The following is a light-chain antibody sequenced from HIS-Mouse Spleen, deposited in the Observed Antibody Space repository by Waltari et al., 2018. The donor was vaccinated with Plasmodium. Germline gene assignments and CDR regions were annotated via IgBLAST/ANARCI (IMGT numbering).Light chain of an antibody. Sequence: SYELTQPPSVSVSPGQTARITCSGDALPKQYAYWYQPKPGQAPVLVIYKDSERPSGIPERFSGSSSGKTVTLTISGVQAEDEADYYCYSAADNNRVFGGGTKLTVL. CDR3: YSAADNNRV. CDR1: ALPKQY. CDR2: KDS. V-gene: IGLV3-25*03. J-gene: IGLJ3*02.